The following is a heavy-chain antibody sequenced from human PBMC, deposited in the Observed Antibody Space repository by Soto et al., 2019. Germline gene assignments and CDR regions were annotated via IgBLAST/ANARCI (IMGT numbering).Heavy chain of an antibody. J-gene: IGHJ4*02. CDR3: AKDRVYYYDSSGYYFDY. V-gene: IGHV3-23*01. CDR1: GFTFSSYA. D-gene: IGHD3-22*01. Sequence: GGSLRLSCAASGFTFSSYAMSWVRQAPGKGLEWVSAISGSGGSTYYADSVKGRFTISRDNSRNTLYLQMNGLRAEDTAVYYCAKDRVYYYDSSGYYFDYWGQGALVTVSS. CDR2: ISGSGGST.